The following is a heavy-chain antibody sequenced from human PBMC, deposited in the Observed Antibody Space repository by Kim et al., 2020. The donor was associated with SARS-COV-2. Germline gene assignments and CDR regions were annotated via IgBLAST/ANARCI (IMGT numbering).Heavy chain of an antibody. J-gene: IGHJ4*02. CDR2: ISAAGTNT. Sequence: GSLRLSCAASGFTFTTFPMTWVRQAPGKGLEWVSLISAAGTNTYYADSVKGRFTISRDNSKNTLYLQMNSLRDEDTAVYYCAKAYSIIAPGVDYWGQGTLVTVSS. V-gene: IGHV3-23*01. D-gene: IGHD2-21*01. CDR1: GFTFTTFP. CDR3: AKAYSIIAPGVDY.